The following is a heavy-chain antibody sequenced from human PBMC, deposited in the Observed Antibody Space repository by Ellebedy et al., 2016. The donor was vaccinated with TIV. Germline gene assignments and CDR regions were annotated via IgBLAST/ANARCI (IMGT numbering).Heavy chain of an antibody. D-gene: IGHD1-26*01. CDR3: ARDRGSSGTYYPRLGYYYYMDV. CDR1: GGTFSGYG. CDR2: FIPIFRKA. J-gene: IGHJ6*03. V-gene: IGHV1-69*13. Sequence: SVKVSCXASGGTFSGYGISWVRQAPGQGLEWMGGFIPIFRKANYAQKFQGRVTITADESTSTAYMELSSLRSEDTAVYYCARDRGSSGTYYPRLGYYYYMDVWGKGTTVTVSS.